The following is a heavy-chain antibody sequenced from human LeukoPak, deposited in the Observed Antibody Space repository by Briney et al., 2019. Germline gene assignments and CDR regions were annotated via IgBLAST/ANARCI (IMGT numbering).Heavy chain of an antibody. J-gene: IGHJ4*02. Sequence: ETLSLTCTVSGGSISSGSYYWSWIRQPAGKGLEWVANIKSDGSEKYYVDSVKGRFTISRDNAKNSLYLQMDSLRPEDTAVYYCARDRAFNYFDPKGYFPDHWGQGTLVTVAS. D-gene: IGHD3-22*01. V-gene: IGHV3-7*01. CDR2: IKSDGSEK. CDR1: GGSISSGSYY. CDR3: ARDRAFNYFDPKGYFPDH.